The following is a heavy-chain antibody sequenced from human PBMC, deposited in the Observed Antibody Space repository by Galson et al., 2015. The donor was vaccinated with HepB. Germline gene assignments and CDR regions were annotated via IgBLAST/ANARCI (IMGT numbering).Heavy chain of an antibody. CDR1: GYSFTSYW. CDR2: IDPSDSYT. V-gene: IGHV5-10-1*01. CDR3: ARLIAAAGNMGWFDP. D-gene: IGHD6-13*01. Sequence: QSGPEVKKPGESLRISCKGSGYSFTSYWISWVRQMPGKGLEWMGRIDPSDSYTNHSPSFQGHVTISADKSISTAYLQWSSLKASDTAMYYCARLIAAAGNMGWFDPWGQGTLVTVSS. J-gene: IGHJ5*02.